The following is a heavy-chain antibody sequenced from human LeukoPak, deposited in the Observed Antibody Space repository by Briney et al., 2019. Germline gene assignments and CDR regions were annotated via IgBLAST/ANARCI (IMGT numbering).Heavy chain of an antibody. CDR2: SRNKASSYTT. CDR1: GFTFSDHF. CDR3: VRCWYNSGYYPNY. V-gene: IGHV3-72*01. D-gene: IGHD6-19*01. Sequence: GGSLRLSCAVSGFTFSDHFMDWVRQAPGWGLEWVGRSRNKASSYTTEYAASVKGRFIISRDDSKNALYLQMNGLKTEDTAVYYCVRCWYNSGYYPNYWGQGTLVTVSS. J-gene: IGHJ4*02.